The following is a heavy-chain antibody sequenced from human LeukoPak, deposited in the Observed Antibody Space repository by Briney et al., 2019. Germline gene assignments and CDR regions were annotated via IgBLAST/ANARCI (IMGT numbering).Heavy chain of an antibody. CDR3: ARVTPDSSGYYGGPIHDAFGI. CDR2: IYTSGST. D-gene: IGHD3-22*01. Sequence: SETLSLTCTVSGGSISSYYWSWIRQPAGKGLEWIGRIYTSGSTNYNPSLKSRVTMSVDTSKNQFSLKLSSVTAADTAVYYCARVTPDSSGYYGGPIHDAFGIWGQGTMVTVSS. V-gene: IGHV4-4*07. J-gene: IGHJ3*02. CDR1: GGSISSYY.